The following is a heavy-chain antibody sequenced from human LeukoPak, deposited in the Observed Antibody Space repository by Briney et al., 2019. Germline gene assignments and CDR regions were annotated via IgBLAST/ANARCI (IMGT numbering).Heavy chain of an antibody. D-gene: IGHD5-12*01. V-gene: IGHV4-38-2*02. Sequence: SETLSLTCTVSGGSISSYYWSWIRQPPGKGLEWIGSIYHSGSTYYNPSLKSRVTISVDTSKNQFSLKLSSVTAADTAVYYCARGMMDIVATIKSPFDYWGQGTLVTVSS. CDR1: GGSISSYY. CDR2: IYHSGST. CDR3: ARGMMDIVATIKSPFDY. J-gene: IGHJ4*02.